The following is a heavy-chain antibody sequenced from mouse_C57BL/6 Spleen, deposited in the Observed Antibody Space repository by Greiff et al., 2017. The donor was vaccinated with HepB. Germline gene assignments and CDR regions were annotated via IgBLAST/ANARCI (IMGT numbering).Heavy chain of an antibody. V-gene: IGHV5-4*01. D-gene: IGHD2-5*01. CDR3: ARDPGYSNYGYYFDY. CDR1: GFTFSSYA. CDR2: ISDGGSYT. Sequence: DVKLVESGGGLVKPGGSLKLSCAASGFTFSSYAMSWVRQTPEKRLEWVATISDGGSYTYYPDNVKGRFTISRDNAKNNLYLQMSHLKSEDTAMYYCARDPGYSNYGYYFDYWGQGTTLTVSA. J-gene: IGHJ2*01.